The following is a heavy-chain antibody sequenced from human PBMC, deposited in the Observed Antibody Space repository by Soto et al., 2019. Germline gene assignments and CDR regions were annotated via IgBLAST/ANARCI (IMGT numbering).Heavy chain of an antibody. V-gene: IGHV4-39*01. CDR1: GGSIISSGYY. CDR3: ARHGSKEESLDWFDP. Sequence: LTWTVSGGSIISSGYYRGWIRQPPGKGLEWIGSIYYSGSTYYNPSLKSRVNISVDTSKNQFSLKLSSVTAADTAVYYCARHGSKEESLDWFDPWGQGTLVTVSS. CDR2: IYYSGST. J-gene: IGHJ5*02. D-gene: IGHD2-15*01.